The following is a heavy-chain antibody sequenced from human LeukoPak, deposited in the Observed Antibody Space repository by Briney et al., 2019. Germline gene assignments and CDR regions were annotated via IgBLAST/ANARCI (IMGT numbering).Heavy chain of an antibody. D-gene: IGHD2-2*01. CDR1: GFTFCSYE. CDR3: VRDRTVGVPGTLYFEI. J-gene: IGHJ4*02. CDR2: ISGGGTTI. V-gene: IGHV3-48*03. Sequence: GGSLRLSCGASGFTFCSYEMNWVRQAPGKGLEWISYISGGGTTIHYADSVRGRFTIFRDDAENSLYLQMNSLRAEDTALYCCVRDRTVGVPGTLYFEIWGGGTLVTVSS.